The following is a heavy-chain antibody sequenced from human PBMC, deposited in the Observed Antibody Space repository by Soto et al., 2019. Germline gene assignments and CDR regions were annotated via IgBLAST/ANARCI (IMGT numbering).Heavy chain of an antibody. Sequence: QVQLVQSGAEVKKPGSSVKVSCKASGGTFSSYAISWVRQAPGQGLEWMGGIIPIFGTANYAQKFQGRVTITAHESTSTAFMELSSRRSEDTAVYYCARSLGSPNKVDSWGQGTLVTVSS. CDR2: IIPIFGTA. D-gene: IGHD1-26*01. J-gene: IGHJ4*02. CDR3: ARSLGSPNKVDS. CDR1: GGTFSSYA. V-gene: IGHV1-69*01.